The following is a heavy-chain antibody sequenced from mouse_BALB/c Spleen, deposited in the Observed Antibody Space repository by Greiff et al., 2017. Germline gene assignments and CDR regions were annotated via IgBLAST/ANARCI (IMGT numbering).Heavy chain of an antibody. CDR2: INPSNGGT. D-gene: IGHD2-4*01. Sequence: QVQLQQSGAELVKPGASVKLSCKASGYTFTSYYMYWVKQRPGQGLEWIGEINPSNGGTNFNEKFKSKATLTVDKSSSTAYMQLSSLTSEDTAVYYCASLYDYDIFAYWGQGTLVTVSA. CDR1: GYTFTSYY. V-gene: IGHV1S81*02. CDR3: ASLYDYDIFAY. J-gene: IGHJ3*01.